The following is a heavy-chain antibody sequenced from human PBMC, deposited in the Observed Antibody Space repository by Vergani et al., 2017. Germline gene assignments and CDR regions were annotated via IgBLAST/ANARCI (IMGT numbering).Heavy chain of an antibody. CDR3: ARESYDDETGYMPSFEY. D-gene: IGHD3-9*01. J-gene: IGHJ4*02. CDR1: GGSLTGDSYY. V-gene: IGHV4-61*02. Sequence: QVQLQESGPGLVKPSQTLSLTCTVSGGSLTGDSYYWTWIRQPAGKGLEWIGRIYINGKTNYNASLQSRVTISLDTSKNQFSLSLSSVTAADTAMYYCARESYDDETGYMPSFEYWGQGALVTVSA. CDR2: IYINGKT.